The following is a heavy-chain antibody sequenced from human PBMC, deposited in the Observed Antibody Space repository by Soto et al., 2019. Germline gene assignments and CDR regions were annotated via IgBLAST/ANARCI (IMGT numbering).Heavy chain of an antibody. D-gene: IGHD2-15*01. CDR2: VIPIFGTP. V-gene: IGHV1-69*01. CDR1: GGTFSTYA. Sequence: QVQLVQSGAEVKKPGSSVKVSCKAPGGTFSTYAINWVRQAPGQGLEWMGGVIPIFGTPKYAQKFQGRVMITADESTSTGYMELRSLRSEDTAVYYCARSQGGSSSLDIYYYYYYGMDVWGQGTTVTVSS. J-gene: IGHJ6*02. CDR3: ARSQGGSSSLDIYYYYYYGMDV.